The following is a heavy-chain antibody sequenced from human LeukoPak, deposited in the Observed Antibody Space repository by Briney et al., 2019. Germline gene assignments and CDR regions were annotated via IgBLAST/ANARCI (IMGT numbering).Heavy chain of an antibody. CDR3: ARDSNGAMATIFGPADY. J-gene: IGHJ4*02. Sequence: ASVKVSCKASGGTFSSYAINWVRQATGQGLEWMGWMNPNSGNTGYAQKFQGRVTMTRNTSISTVYMELSSLRSEDTAVYYCARDSNGAMATIFGPADYWGQGTLVTVSS. D-gene: IGHD5-24*01. CDR2: MNPNSGNT. CDR1: GGTFSSYA. V-gene: IGHV1-8*02.